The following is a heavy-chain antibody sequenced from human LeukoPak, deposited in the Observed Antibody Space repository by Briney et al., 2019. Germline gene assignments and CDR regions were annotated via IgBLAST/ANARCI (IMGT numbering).Heavy chain of an antibody. J-gene: IGHJ4*02. CDR3: AGGGGVDILTGFQY. V-gene: IGHV1-2*02. CDR2: INPNSGGT. CDR1: GYTFTGYY. D-gene: IGHD3-9*01. Sequence: ASVKVSCKASGYTFTGYYMHWVRQAPGQGLEWMGWINPNSGGTNYPQKFQGRVAITRDTSISTAYMELSSLISEDTAVYYCAGGGGVDILTGFQYWGQGTLVTVSS.